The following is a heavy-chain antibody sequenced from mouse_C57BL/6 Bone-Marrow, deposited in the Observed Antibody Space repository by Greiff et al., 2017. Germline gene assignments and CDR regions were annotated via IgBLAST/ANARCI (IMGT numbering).Heavy chain of an antibody. CDR2: IDPSDSYT. CDR1: GYTFTSYW. CDR3: ARSYYGSWYFDV. D-gene: IGHD1-1*01. Sequence: QVQLQQPGAELVKPGASVKLSCKASGYTFTSYWMQWVKQRPGQGLEWIGEIDPSDSYTNYNQKFKGKVTLTVDTSSSTAYMQLSSLTSEDSAVYYCARSYYGSWYFDVWGTGTTVTVSS. V-gene: IGHV1-50*01. J-gene: IGHJ1*03.